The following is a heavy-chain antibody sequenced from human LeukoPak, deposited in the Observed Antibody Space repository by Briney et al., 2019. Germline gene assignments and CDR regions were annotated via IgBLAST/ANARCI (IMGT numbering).Heavy chain of an antibody. Sequence: PSETLSLTCTVSGGSISSGGYYWSWIRQHPGKGLEWIGYIYYGGSTDYNPSLKSRVTISVDTSKNQFSLKLSSVTAADTAVYYCARGGDRSGYYYYYGMDVWGQGTTVTVSS. J-gene: IGHJ6*02. CDR1: GGSISSGGYY. CDR2: IYYGGST. V-gene: IGHV4-31*03. CDR3: ARGGDRSGYYYYYGMDV. D-gene: IGHD3-22*01.